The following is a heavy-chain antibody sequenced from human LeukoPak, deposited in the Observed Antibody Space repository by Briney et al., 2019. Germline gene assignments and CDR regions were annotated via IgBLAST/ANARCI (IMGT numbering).Heavy chain of an antibody. V-gene: IGHV4-59*01. CDR2: IYYSGST. CDR3: ARGAAEFDD. Sequence: PSETLSLTCKVSGGTISSYFWSWIRQPPGKGLEWIGYIYYSGSTNYNPSIQSRVPISVGTSQNQVSLKLSSVTAADTAVYYCARGAAEFDDWGQGTLVTVSS. J-gene: IGHJ4*02. CDR1: GGTISSYF. D-gene: IGHD6-13*01.